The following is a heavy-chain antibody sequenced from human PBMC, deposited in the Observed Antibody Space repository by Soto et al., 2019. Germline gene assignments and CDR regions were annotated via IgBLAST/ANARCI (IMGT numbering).Heavy chain of an antibody. CDR2: IKTDGSFS. V-gene: IGHV3-74*01. J-gene: IGHJ4*02. D-gene: IGHD4-17*01. CDR1: GFTFSSYY. CDR3: ARGFYGDPPALDY. Sequence: EVQPVESGGGLVQPGGSLRLSCAASGFTFSSYYMHWVRQAPGKGLVWISRIKTDGSFSSYADSVKGRFTISRDNARNTLFLQMNSLSDDDTAVYYCARGFYGDPPALDYWGQGTLVSVSS.